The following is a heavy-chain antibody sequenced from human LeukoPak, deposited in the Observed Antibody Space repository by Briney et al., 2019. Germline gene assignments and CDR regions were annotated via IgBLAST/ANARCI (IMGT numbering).Heavy chain of an antibody. Sequence: ASVKVSCKASGYTFTSYGISWVRQAPGQGLEWMVWISAYNGNTNYAQKLQGRVTMTTDTSTSTAYMELRSLRSDDTAVYYCARDSEQCYYGSGSYYKLLDYWGQGTLVTVSS. D-gene: IGHD3-10*01. V-gene: IGHV1-18*01. CDR3: ARDSEQCYYGSGSYYKLLDY. J-gene: IGHJ4*02. CDR2: ISAYNGNT. CDR1: GYTFTSYG.